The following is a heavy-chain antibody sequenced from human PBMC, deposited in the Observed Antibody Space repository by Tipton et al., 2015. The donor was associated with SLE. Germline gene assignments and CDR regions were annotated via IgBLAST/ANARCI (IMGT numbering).Heavy chain of an antibody. Sequence: SLRLSCAASGFTFSSYWMHWVRQAPGKGLVWVSRINTDGRTTTYADSVKGRFTISRDNAKNTLYLQMNSLRAEDTAVYYCASHPRHNRDYSDSVDGLDIWGQGTMVTVSS. CDR3: ASHPRHNRDYSDSVDGLDI. CDR2: INTDGRTT. CDR1: GFTFSSYW. V-gene: IGHV3-74*01. D-gene: IGHD4-11*01. J-gene: IGHJ3*02.